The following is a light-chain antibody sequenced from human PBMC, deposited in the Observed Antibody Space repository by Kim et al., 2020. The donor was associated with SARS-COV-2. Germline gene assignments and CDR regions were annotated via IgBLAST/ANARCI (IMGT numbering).Light chain of an antibody. V-gene: IGKV1-39*01. CDR1: QHINNY. CDR2: AAS. Sequence: ASEGHRVTITCRASQHINNYLNWYQQKPGKAPNLLIYAASDLHSGVPSRFIGGGFGTHFTLTINNLQPEDFAIYYCQQSYSAPRAFGQGTKVDIK. J-gene: IGKJ1*01. CDR3: QQSYSAPRA.